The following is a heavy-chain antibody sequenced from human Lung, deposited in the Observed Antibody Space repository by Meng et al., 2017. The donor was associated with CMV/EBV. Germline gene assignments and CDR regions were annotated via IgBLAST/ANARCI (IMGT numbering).Heavy chain of an antibody. D-gene: IGHD2-8*02. Sequence: SCAASGFTFSSYAMHWVRQAPGKGLEWLAVISYDGSDKYYTDSVKGRFTISRDNSKNTLYLQMNSLRAEDTAVYYCAKGGWSKPPNWLWGQGTLVTVSS. V-gene: IGHV3-30*04. J-gene: IGHJ4*02. CDR2: ISYDGSDK. CDR3: AKGGWSKPPNWL. CDR1: GFTFSSYA.